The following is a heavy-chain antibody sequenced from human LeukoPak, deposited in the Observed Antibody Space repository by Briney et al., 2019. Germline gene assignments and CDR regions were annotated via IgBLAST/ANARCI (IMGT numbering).Heavy chain of an antibody. CDR2: IYYSGST. J-gene: IGHJ4*02. CDR3: AREALGTFDY. D-gene: IGHD7-27*01. CDR1: GGSISSGDFH. V-gene: IGHV4-30-4*01. Sequence: PSQTLSLTCTVSGGSISSGDFHWSWIRQPPGKGREWIGYIYYSGSTYYNTSLKSRVTISVNTSKNQFSLKLSSVPAADTAVYYCAREALGTFDYWGQGTLVTVSS.